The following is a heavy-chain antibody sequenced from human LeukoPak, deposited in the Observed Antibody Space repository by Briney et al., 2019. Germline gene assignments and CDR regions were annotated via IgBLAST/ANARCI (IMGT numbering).Heavy chain of an antibody. CDR1: GGSISSHY. D-gene: IGHD6-13*01. CDR3: ARTYSRSWYGGADWFHP. Sequence: SETLSLTCTVSGGSISSHYWSWIRQPPGKGLEWIGYIYYSGSTNYNPSLKSRVTISVDTSKNQFSLKLSSVTAADTAVYYCARTYSRSWYGGADWFHPRGQGNLVNVSS. V-gene: IGHV4-59*11. J-gene: IGHJ5*02. CDR2: IYYSGST.